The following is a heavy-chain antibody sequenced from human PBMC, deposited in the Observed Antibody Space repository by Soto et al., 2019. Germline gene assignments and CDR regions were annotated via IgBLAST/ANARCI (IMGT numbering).Heavy chain of an antibody. CDR3: AKDIALVRGVIIELDG. Sequence: GXSQSLSCPAAGGPFKCNTMHWVSPTQGEGLEWVAVISYDGSYKFYADSVKGRFTISRGNSKSTLYLQMNRLTAADTAIYYGAKDIALVRGVIIELDGWGQGTPVTVS. J-gene: IGHJ6*02. CDR1: GGPFKCNT. V-gene: IGHV3-30-3*01. D-gene: IGHD3-10*01. CDR2: ISYDGSYK.